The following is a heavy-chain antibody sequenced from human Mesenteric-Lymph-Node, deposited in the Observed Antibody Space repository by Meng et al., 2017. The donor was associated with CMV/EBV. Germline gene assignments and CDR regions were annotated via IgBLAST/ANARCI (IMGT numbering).Heavy chain of an antibody. J-gene: IGHJ6*02. CDR1: GFTISSYA. Sequence: GESLKISCAASGFTISSYAMNWVRQAPGKGLEWVAVISYDGSNKYYADSVKGRFTISRDNSKNTLYLQMNSLRAEDTAVYYCARDSALLGYCSSTSCHYYGMDVWGQGTTVTVSS. CDR3: ARDSALLGYCSSTSCHYYGMDV. CDR2: ISYDGSNK. V-gene: IGHV3-30*04. D-gene: IGHD2-2*01.